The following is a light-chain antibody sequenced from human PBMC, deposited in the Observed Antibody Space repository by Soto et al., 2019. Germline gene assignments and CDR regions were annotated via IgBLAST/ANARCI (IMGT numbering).Light chain of an antibody. J-gene: IGKJ3*01. CDR3: QQYHSPPST. CDR2: AAS. Sequence: IQMARSRSSLCALVGGRVTFPCRASQGISNYLAWYQQKPGKVPKVLIYAASTLQSGVPSRFSGSGSGTDFTLTISSLQPEDVATYYCQQYHSPPSTFGPGTKVDI. CDR1: QGISNY. V-gene: IGKV1-27*01.